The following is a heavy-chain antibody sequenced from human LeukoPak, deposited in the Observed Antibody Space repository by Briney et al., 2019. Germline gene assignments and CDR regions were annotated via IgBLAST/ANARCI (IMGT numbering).Heavy chain of an antibody. CDR2: IYYSGST. J-gene: IGHJ4*02. V-gene: IGHV4-59*12. D-gene: IGHD6-6*01. CDR1: GGSISSYY. CDR3: ARAGIAALHFGY. Sequence: SETLSLTCTVSGGSISSYYWSWIRQPPGKGLEWIGYIYYSGSTNYNPSLKSRVTISVDKSKNQFSLKLSSVTAADTAVYYCARAGIAALHFGYWGQGTLVTVSS.